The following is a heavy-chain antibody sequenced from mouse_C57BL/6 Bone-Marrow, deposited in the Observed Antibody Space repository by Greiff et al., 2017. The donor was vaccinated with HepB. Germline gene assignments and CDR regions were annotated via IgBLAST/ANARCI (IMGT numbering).Heavy chain of an antibody. Sequence: EVKLVESGPELVKPGASVKISCKASGYSFTDYNMNWVKQSNGKSLEWIGVINPNYGTTSYNQKFKGKATLTVDQSSSTAYMQLNSLTSEDSAVYYCARNLPMITPHYYAMDYWGQGTSVTVSS. CDR2: INPNYGTT. J-gene: IGHJ4*01. V-gene: IGHV1-39*01. CDR3: ARNLPMITPHYYAMDY. CDR1: GYSFTDYN. D-gene: IGHD2-4*01.